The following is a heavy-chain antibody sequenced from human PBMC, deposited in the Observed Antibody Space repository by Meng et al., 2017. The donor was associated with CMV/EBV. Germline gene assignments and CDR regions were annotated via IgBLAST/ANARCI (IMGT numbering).Heavy chain of an antibody. J-gene: IGHJ4*02. CDR3: ARGAGSDY. V-gene: IGHV4-34*01. CDR1: GGSFSGYY. Sequence: GSLRLSCAVSGGSFSGYYWSWTRQTPGKGLEWIGEINHSGSTNYNPSLKSRVTISVDTSKNQFSLKLSSVTAADTAVYYCARGAGSDYWGQGTLVTVSS. CDR2: INHSGST. D-gene: IGHD6-19*01.